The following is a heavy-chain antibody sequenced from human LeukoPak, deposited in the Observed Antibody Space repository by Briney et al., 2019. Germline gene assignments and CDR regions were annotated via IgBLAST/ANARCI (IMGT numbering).Heavy chain of an antibody. J-gene: IGHJ5*02. D-gene: IGHD4-23*01. Sequence: KPSETLSLTCAVYGGPFRGFFWSWIRQAPGKGLEWIGEISHSGSPNYNPSLRSRITISLDTSKSQFSLRLTSVTAADSAVYFCARGILYGGRNQYIWFDLWGQGTLVTVSS. CDR2: ISHSGSP. CDR1: GGPFRGFF. V-gene: IGHV4-34*01. CDR3: ARGILYGGRNQYIWFDL.